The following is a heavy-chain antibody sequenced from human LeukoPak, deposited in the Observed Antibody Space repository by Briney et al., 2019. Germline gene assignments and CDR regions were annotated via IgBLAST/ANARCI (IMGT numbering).Heavy chain of an antibody. CDR3: ARILASGGTIDY. J-gene: IGHJ4*02. V-gene: IGHV2-70*11. D-gene: IGHD3-10*01. CDR1: GFSLRTRGMC. CDR2: IDWDDDK. Sequence: SGPTLVNPTQTLTLTCTFSGFSLRTRGMCVSWIRQPPGKALEWLARIDWDDDKYYSTSLKTRLSISKDTSKNQVVLTMTNMDPVDTATYYCARILASGGTIDYWGQGTLVTVSS.